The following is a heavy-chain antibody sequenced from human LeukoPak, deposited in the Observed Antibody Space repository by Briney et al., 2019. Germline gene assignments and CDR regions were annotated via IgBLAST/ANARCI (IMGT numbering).Heavy chain of an antibody. D-gene: IGHD1-26*01. CDR3: ARTRGTEVVGRVGSLEGSGVRGTFDY. J-gene: IGHJ4*02. CDR1: GGSISSSSYY. CDR2: IYYSGST. Sequence: SETLSLTCTVSGGSISSSSYYWGWIRQPPGKGLEWIGSIYYSGSTYYNPSLKSRVTISVDTSKNQFSLKLSSVTAADTAVYYCARTRGTEVVGRVGSLEGSGVRGTFDYWGQGTLVTVSS. V-gene: IGHV4-39*07.